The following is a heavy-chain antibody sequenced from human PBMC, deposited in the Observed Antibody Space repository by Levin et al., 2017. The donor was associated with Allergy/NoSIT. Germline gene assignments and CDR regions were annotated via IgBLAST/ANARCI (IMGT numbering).Heavy chain of an antibody. CDR3: AKERHNSGSSDAFDI. CDR2: ISYDGSIT. CDR1: GFIFGDYA. V-gene: IGHV3-30*09. Sequence: GGSLRLSCAASGFIFGDYAIHWVRQIPAKGLEWVAFISYDGSITDYADSVKGRFAISRDTSTSTLFLQKNTLRPDDTGVYYCAKERHNSGSSDAFDIWGHGSAATVS. D-gene: IGHD3-10*01. J-gene: IGHJ3*02.